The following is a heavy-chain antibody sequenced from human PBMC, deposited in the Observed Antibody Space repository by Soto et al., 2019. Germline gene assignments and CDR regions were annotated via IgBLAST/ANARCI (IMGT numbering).Heavy chain of an antibody. CDR1: GFTFSSYG. Sequence: GGSLRLSCAASGFTFSSYGMHWVRQAPGKGLEWVAVISYDGSNKYYADSVKGRFTISRDNSKNTLYLKMNSLRAEDTAVYYCARGPPPLGYYYYGMDVWGQGTTVTVSS. CDR2: ISYDGSNK. J-gene: IGHJ6*02. CDR3: ARGPPPLGYYYYGMDV. D-gene: IGHD7-27*01. V-gene: IGHV3-30*03.